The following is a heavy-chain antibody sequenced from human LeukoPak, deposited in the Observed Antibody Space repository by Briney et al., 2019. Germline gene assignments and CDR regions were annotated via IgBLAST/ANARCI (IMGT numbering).Heavy chain of an antibody. CDR2: ITQDGSDK. V-gene: IGHV3-7*05. CDR3: ARNHILGCWHFDL. J-gene: IGHJ2*01. D-gene: IGHD1-26*01. Sequence: PGGSLRLSCAASGFTFSSYWMSWVRQAPGKGLEWVAKITQDGSDKYYVGSVKGRFTVSRDNAQNSLYLQMNSLRAEDTAIYYCARNHILGCWHFDLWGRGTLVTVSS. CDR1: GFTFSSYW.